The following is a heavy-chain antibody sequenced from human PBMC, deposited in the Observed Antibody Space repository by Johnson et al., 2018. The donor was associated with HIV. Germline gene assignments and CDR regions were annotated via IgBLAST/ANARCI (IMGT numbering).Heavy chain of an antibody. V-gene: IGHV3-11*01. D-gene: IGHD2-15*01. CDR3: ARSNDCSGGSCPDAFDI. CDR1: GLTFSDYY. Sequence: QVQLVESGGGLVKPGGSLRLSCAAPGLTFSDYYMTWIRQAPGQGLEWVSYISTSGSTIYYADSVKGRFTISRDNAKNSLYLQMNSLRADDTAVYYCARSNDCSGGSCPDAFDIWGQGTMLIVSS. J-gene: IGHJ3*02. CDR2: ISTSGSTI.